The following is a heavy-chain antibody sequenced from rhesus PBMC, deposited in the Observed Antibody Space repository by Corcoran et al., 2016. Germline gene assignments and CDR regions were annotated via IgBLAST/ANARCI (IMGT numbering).Heavy chain of an antibody. D-gene: IGHD5-42*01. V-gene: IGHV4S14*01. CDR3: ARVGSSWSEWDTVGTEWYFDL. CDR2: CYGMCGSK. J-gene: IGHJ2*01. Sequence: QVQLQESGPGLVTPSETLSLTCAVYGYSIRSGYYWVWIGQPPGTGLEWIGGCYGMCGSKCLNPSLKSRVTLSVDTSKIQFSLKLSSVTAADTAVYYCARVGSSWSEWDTVGTEWYFDLWGPGTPITISS. CDR1: GYSIRSGYY.